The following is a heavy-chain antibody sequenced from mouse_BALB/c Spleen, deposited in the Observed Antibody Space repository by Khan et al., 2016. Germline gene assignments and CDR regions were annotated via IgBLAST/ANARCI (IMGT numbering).Heavy chain of an antibody. D-gene: IGHD1-1*01. CDR1: GYTFTDYE. V-gene: IGHV1-15*01. J-gene: IGHJ2*01. Sequence: QVRLQQSGAELVRPGASVKLSCKALGYTFTDYEMHWVKQTPVHGLEWIGIIHPGSGGIAYNQKFKGKATLTADKSSSTAYMELSSLTSEDSAVYYCTRWSITTVVADYFDYWGQCTTLTVSS. CDR2: IHPGSGGI. CDR3: TRWSITTVVADYFDY.